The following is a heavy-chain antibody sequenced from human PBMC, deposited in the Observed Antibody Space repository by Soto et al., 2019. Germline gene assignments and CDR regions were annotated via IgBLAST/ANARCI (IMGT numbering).Heavy chain of an antibody. Sequence: SVKVSCKASGGTFSSYTISWVRQAPGQGLEWMGRIIPILGIANYAQKFQGRVTITADKSTSTAYMELSSLRSEDTAVYYCARGFRGDYRWAAFDIWGQGTMVTVSS. J-gene: IGHJ3*02. CDR3: ARGFRGDYRWAAFDI. CDR2: IIPILGIA. CDR1: GGTFSSYT. D-gene: IGHD2-21*01. V-gene: IGHV1-69*02.